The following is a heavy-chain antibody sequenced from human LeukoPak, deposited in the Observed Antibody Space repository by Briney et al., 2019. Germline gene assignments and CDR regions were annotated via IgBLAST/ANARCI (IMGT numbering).Heavy chain of an antibody. CDR3: ARVLWFGETEYFDY. CDR1: GGSISSYY. J-gene: IGHJ4*02. CDR2: IYYSGST. V-gene: IGHV4-59*08. D-gene: IGHD3-10*01. Sequence: PSETMSLTCTVSGGSISSYYWSWLRQPPGKGLEWIGYIYYSGSTNYNPSLKSRVTISVDTSKNQFSLKLSSVTAADTAVYYCARVLWFGETEYFDYWGQGTLVTVSS.